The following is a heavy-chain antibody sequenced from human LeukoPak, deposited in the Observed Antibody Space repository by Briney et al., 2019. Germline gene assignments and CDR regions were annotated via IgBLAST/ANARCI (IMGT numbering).Heavy chain of an antibody. J-gene: IGHJ6*02. CDR1: GFTFSSYS. CDR3: ARVSFPSVHYYDSSAGMDV. D-gene: IGHD3-22*01. CDR2: ISSSSSYI. Sequence: PGGSLRLSCAASGFTFSSYSMNWVRQAPGKGLEWVSSISSSSSYIYYADSVKGRFTISRDNAKNSLYLQMNSLRAEDTAVYYCARVSFPSVHYYDSSAGMDVWGQGTTVTVSS. V-gene: IGHV3-21*04.